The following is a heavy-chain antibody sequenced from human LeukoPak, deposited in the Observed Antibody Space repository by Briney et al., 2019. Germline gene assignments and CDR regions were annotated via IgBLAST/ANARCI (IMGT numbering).Heavy chain of an antibody. CDR2: INSNSGGT. CDR1: GYTFTGYY. D-gene: IGHD3-22*01. J-gene: IGHJ4*02. CDR3: SRDTGSGYYYDY. V-gene: IGHV1-2*05. Sequence: ASVKVSCKASGYTFTGYYMHWVRQDPGQGREWMGQINSNSGGTNYAQKFQGRVTMTRDTSISTAYMELSRLRSDDTGVYYCSRDTGSGYYYDYWGQGTLVTVSS.